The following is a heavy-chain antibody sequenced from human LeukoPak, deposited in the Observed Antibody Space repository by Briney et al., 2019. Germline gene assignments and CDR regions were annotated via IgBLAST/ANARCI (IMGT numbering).Heavy chain of an antibody. CDR2: ISGSGGST. J-gene: IGHJ4*02. CDR3: AKDSSGTGNFDY. CDR1: GFTFSSYA. V-gene: IGHV3-23*01. D-gene: IGHD6-19*01. Sequence: QAGGSLRLSCAASGFTFSSYAMSWVRQAPGKGLEWVSAISGSGGSTYYADSVKGRFTISRDNSKNTLYLQMNSLRAEDTAVYYCAKDSSGTGNFDYWGQGTLVTVSS.